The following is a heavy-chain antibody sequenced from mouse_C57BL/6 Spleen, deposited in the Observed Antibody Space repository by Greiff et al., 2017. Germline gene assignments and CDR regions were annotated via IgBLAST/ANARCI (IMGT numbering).Heavy chain of an antibody. CDR3: ARMDDYDGDYYARDY. D-gene: IGHD2-4*01. CDR2: INPSNGGT. Sequence: QVQLQQPGTELVKPGASVKLSCKASGYTFTSYWMHWVKQRPGQGLEWIGNINPSNGGTNYNEKFKSKATLTVDKSSSTAYLQLSSLTSEDSAVDYCARMDDYDGDYYARDYWGQGTSVTVSA. V-gene: IGHV1-53*01. J-gene: IGHJ4*01. CDR1: GYTFTSYW.